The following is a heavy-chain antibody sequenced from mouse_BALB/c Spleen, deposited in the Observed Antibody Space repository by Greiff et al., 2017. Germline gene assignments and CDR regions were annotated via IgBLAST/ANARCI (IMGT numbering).Heavy chain of an antibody. D-gene: IGHD4-1*01. CDR1: GYSITSCYS. J-gene: IGHJ3*01. Sequence: EVKLQESGPDLVKPSQSLSLTCTVTGYSITSCYSWHWIRQFPGNKLEWMGYIHYSGSTNYNPSLKSRISITRDTSKNQFFLQLNSVTTEDTATYYCASNGDLAWFAYWGQGTLVTVSA. V-gene: IGHV3-1*02. CDR2: IHYSGST. CDR3: ASNGDLAWFAY.